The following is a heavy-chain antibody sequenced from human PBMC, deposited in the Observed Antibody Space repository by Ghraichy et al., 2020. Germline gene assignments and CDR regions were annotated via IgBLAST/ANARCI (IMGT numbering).Heavy chain of an antibody. CDR2: INHSGST. V-gene: IGHV4-34*01. CDR3: ARGWGAVGPFDY. J-gene: IGHJ4*02. Sequence: SETLSLTCAVYGGSFSGYYWSWIRQPPGKGLEWIGEINHSGSTNYNPSLKSRVTISVDTSKNQFSLKLSSVTAADTAVYYCARGWGAVGPFDYWGQGTLVTVSS. D-gene: IGHD7-27*01. CDR1: GGSFSGYY.